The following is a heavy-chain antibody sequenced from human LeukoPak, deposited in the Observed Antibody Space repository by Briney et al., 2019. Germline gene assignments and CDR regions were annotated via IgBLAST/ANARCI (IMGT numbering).Heavy chain of an antibody. D-gene: IGHD3-3*01. CDR3: AKDIGALYYDFWSGRFDY. Sequence: GGSLRLSCAASGFTFDDYAMHWVRQAPGKGLEWVSGISWNSGSIGYADSVKGRFTISRDNAKNSLYLQMNSLRAEDTALYYCAKDIGALYYDFWSGRFDYWGQGTLVTVSS. CDR2: ISWNSGSI. J-gene: IGHJ4*02. CDR1: GFTFDDYA. V-gene: IGHV3-9*01.